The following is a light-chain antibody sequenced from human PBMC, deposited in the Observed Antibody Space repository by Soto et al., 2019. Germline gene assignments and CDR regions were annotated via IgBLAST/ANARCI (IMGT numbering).Light chain of an antibody. CDR1: SRDVGDY. CDR3: CSYAGSPYV. V-gene: IGLV2-11*01. J-gene: IGLJ1*01. CDR2: DVS. Sequence: QSALAQPHPGFGGPGQASALSRPGNSRDVGDYVSWYQQHPGKAPKVMIYDVSKRPSGVPDRFSGSKSGNTASLTISGLQAEDEADYYCCSYAGSPYVFGTGTKVTVL.